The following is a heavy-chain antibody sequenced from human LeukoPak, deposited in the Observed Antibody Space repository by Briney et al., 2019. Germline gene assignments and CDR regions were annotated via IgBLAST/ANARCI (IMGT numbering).Heavy chain of an antibody. Sequence: ASVKVSCKASGYTFTDYYIHWVRQAPGQGLEWMAWINPNSGGTYYAQNFHDRISLTRDTSISTAYMELSRLRSDDTAIYYCARANALYCSSTSCLFDYWGQGTLVTVSS. J-gene: IGHJ4*02. CDR2: INPNSGGT. D-gene: IGHD2-2*01. CDR1: GYTFTDYY. CDR3: ARANALYCSSTSCLFDY. V-gene: IGHV1-2*02.